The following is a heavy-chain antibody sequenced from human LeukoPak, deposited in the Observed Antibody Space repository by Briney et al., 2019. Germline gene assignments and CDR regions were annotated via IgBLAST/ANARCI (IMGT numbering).Heavy chain of an antibody. CDR1: GFTFSDYY. J-gene: IGHJ4*02. CDR3: ARDIPEWGVKVLGYFDY. CDR2: ITSSGSTI. V-gene: IGHV3-11*04. Sequence: PGGSLRLSCAASGFTFSDYYMSWVRQAPGKGLEWVSYITSSGSTIYYADSVKGRFTISRDNAKNSLYLQMNSLRAEDTAVYYCARDIPEWGVKVLGYFDYWGQGTLVTVSS. D-gene: IGHD3-10*01.